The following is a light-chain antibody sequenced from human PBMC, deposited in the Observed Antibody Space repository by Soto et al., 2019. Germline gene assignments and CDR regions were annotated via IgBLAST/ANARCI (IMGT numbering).Light chain of an antibody. J-gene: IGLJ1*01. CDR3: SSSTSSNTNG. V-gene: IGLV2-18*02. Sequence: QSVLTQPPSVSGSPGQSVAISCTGTSSDIGSSNGVSWYQQPPGTAPKLMIYDVNNRPSGVPDRFSGSKSGNTASLTISGLQAVDEAEYYCSSSTSSNTNGFGTGTKVTVL. CDR2: DVN. CDR1: SSDIGSSNG.